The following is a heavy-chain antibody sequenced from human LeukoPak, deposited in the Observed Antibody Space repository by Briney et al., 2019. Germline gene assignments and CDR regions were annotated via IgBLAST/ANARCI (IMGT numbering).Heavy chain of an antibody. V-gene: IGHV4-38-2*02. CDR1: GSSINTPYY. CDR2: IYTSGST. CDR3: ARTPGSPWAGWGYYYSMDV. Sequence: SETLSLTCTVSGSSINTPYYWAWIRQPPGEGLEWIGRIYTSGSTNYNPSLKSRVTISVDTSKNQFSLNLTSVTAADTAVYYCARTPGSPWAGWGYYYSMDVWGKGTMVTISS. J-gene: IGHJ6*03. D-gene: IGHD2-15*01.